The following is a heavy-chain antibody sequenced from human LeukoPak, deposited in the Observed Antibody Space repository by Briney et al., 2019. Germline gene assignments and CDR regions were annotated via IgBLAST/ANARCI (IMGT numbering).Heavy chain of an antibody. D-gene: IGHD6-25*01. J-gene: IGHJ3*02. Sequence: GASVKVSCKASGYNFGSYYLSWVRQAPGQGLEWMGWISAYNGNTNYAQKLQGRVTMTTDTSTSTAYMELRSLRSDDTAVYYCARDRGAARDAFDIWGQGTMVTVSS. CDR1: GYNFGSYY. CDR3: ARDRGAARDAFDI. V-gene: IGHV1-18*01. CDR2: ISAYNGNT.